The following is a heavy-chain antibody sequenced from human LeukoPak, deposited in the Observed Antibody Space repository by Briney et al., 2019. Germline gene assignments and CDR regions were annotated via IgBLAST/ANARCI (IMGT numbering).Heavy chain of an antibody. CDR3: AKDALLWFGEASDAFDI. J-gene: IGHJ3*02. CDR1: GFPFSSYA. CDR2: ISGSGGST. Sequence: GGSLRLSCAASGFPFSSYAMTWVRQAPGKGLEWVSAISGSGGSTYYADSVKGRFTISRDNSKNTLYLQMNSLRAEDTAVYYCAKDALLWFGEASDAFDIWGQGTMVTVSS. D-gene: IGHD3-10*01. V-gene: IGHV3-23*01.